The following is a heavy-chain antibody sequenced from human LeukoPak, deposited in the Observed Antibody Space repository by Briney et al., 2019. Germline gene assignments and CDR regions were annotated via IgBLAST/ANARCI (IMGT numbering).Heavy chain of an antibody. CDR3: ARLASGSYGPLTPFDY. CDR2: IYYTGST. CDR1: GGSISTYY. V-gene: IGHV4-59*08. D-gene: IGHD1-26*01. J-gene: IGHJ4*02. Sequence: SETLSLTCTVSGGSISTYYWSWIRQPPGKGLECIGYIYYTGSTNYNPSLRSRVTISLDTSKNQFSLRLSSVTAADTAVYYSARLASGSYGPLTPFDYWGQGTLVTVSS.